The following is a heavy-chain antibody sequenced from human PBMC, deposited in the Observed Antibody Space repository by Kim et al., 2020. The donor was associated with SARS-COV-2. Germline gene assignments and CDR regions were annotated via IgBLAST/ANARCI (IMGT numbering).Heavy chain of an antibody. Sequence: SETLSLTCTVSGGSISSYYWSWIRQPPGKGLEWIGYIYYSGSTNYNPSLKSRVTISVDTSKNQFSLKLSSVTAADTAVYYCARVRRITIFGVVITDAFDIWAKGQWSPSLQ. D-gene: IGHD3-3*01. CDR3: ARVRRITIFGVVITDAFDI. J-gene: IGHJ3*02. CDR1: GGSISSYY. CDR2: IYYSGST. V-gene: IGHV4-59*01.